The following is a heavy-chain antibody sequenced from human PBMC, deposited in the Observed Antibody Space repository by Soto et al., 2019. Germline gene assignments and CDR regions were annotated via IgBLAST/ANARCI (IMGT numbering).Heavy chain of an antibody. CDR3: ARPSVTMIVVVINLAAFDI. D-gene: IGHD3-22*01. J-gene: IGHJ3*02. Sequence: SETLSLTCTVSGGSISSSSYYWGWIRQPPGKGLEWIGSIYYSGSTYYNPSLKSRVTISVDTYKTLFSLKLSSVTAADTAVYYCARPSVTMIVVVINLAAFDIWGQGTMVTVSS. CDR2: IYYSGST. V-gene: IGHV4-39*01. CDR1: GGSISSSSYY.